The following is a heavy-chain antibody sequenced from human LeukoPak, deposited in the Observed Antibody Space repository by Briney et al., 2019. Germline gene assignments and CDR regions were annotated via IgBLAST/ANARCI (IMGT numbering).Heavy chain of an antibody. Sequence: PGGSLRLSCAASGFTFSSYGMHWVRQAPGKGLEWVAVIWYDGSNKYYADSVKGRFTISRDNSKNTLYPQMNSLRAEDTAVYYCARVGLYCSSTSCRYYYYGMDVWGQGTTVTVSS. CDR3: ARVGLYCSSTSCRYYYYGMDV. V-gene: IGHV3-33*01. D-gene: IGHD2-2*01. CDR2: IWYDGSNK. J-gene: IGHJ6*02. CDR1: GFTFSSYG.